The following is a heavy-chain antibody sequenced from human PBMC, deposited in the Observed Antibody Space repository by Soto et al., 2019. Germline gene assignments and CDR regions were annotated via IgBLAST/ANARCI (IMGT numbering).Heavy chain of an antibody. CDR3: AKVRLPTPARTRNDAFDI. D-gene: IGHD2-21*02. J-gene: IGHJ3*02. CDR2: ISGSGGST. CDR1: GFTFSSYA. Sequence: GGSLRLSCAASGFTFSSYAMSWVRQAPGKGLEWVSAISGSGGSTYYADSVKGRFTISRDNSKNTLYLQMNSLRAEDTAVYYCAKVRLPTPARTRNDAFDIWGQGTMVTVSS. V-gene: IGHV3-23*01.